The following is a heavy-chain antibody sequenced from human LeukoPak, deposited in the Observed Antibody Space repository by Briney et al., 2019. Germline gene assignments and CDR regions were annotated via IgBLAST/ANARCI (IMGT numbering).Heavy chain of an antibody. D-gene: IGHD3-22*01. Sequence: PSQTLSLTCTVSGGSISSGDYYWSWIRQPPGKGLEWIGYIYYSGSTYYNPSLKSRVTISVDTSKNQFSLKLSSVAAADTAVYYCARAGYYYDSSGPPGYWGQGTLVTVSS. CDR1: GGSISSGDYY. CDR2: IYYSGST. J-gene: IGHJ4*02. V-gene: IGHV4-30-4*08. CDR3: ARAGYYYDSSGPPGY.